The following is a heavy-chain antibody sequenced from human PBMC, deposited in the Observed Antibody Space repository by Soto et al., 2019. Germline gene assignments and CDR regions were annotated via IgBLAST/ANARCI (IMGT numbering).Heavy chain of an antibody. CDR1: GFTFSGYA. D-gene: IGHD6-6*01. CDR3: AKSIYSSSSPVDY. Sequence: GGSLRLSCAASGFTFSGYAMSWVRQAPGKGLEWVSAISGSGSSTYYAESVKGRFTISRDNSKNMVDLQMNSLRAEDTAIYYCAKSIYSSSSPVDYWGQGTLVTVSS. V-gene: IGHV3-23*01. CDR2: ISGSGSST. J-gene: IGHJ4*02.